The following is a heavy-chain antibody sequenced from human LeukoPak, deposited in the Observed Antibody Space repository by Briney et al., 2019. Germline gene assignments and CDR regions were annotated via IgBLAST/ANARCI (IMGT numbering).Heavy chain of an antibody. V-gene: IGHV3-23*01. CDR3: AKSRGRAVASAFDP. J-gene: IGHJ5*02. Sequence: GASLRLSCAASGFTSTTYAMTWVRQAPGKGLEWVSSISGSGDTKNYADSVKGRFTISRDNSKITLFLQMNRLRAEDTAIYYCAKSRGRAVASAFDPWGQGTLVTVSS. D-gene: IGHD6-19*01. CDR1: GFTSTTYA. CDR2: ISGSGDTK.